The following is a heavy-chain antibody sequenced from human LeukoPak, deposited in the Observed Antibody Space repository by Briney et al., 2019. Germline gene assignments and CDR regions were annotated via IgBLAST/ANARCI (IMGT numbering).Heavy chain of an antibody. J-gene: IGHJ4*02. Sequence: ASVKVSCKASGYTFTSYYMHWMRQAPGQGLEWMGIINPSGGSTSYAQKFQGRVTMTRDTSTSTVYMELSSLRSEDTAVYYCARDMGYGGNYHLKVIDYWGQGTLVTVSS. V-gene: IGHV1-46*01. CDR3: ARDMGYGGNYHLKVIDY. CDR2: INPSGGST. D-gene: IGHD4-23*01. CDR1: GYTFTSYY.